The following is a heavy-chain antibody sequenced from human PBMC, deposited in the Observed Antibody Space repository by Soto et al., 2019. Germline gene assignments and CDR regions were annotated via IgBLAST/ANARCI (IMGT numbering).Heavy chain of an antibody. J-gene: IGHJ4*02. CDR1: GFTFTSSA. Sequence: ASVKVSCKASGFTFTSSAMQWVRQARGQRLEWIGWIVVGSGNTNYAQKFQERVTITRDMSTSTAYMELSSLRSEDTAVYYCAALGITGTTFRIDYWGQGTLVTVSS. D-gene: IGHD1-7*01. CDR3: AALGITGTTFRIDY. V-gene: IGHV1-58*02. CDR2: IVVGSGNT.